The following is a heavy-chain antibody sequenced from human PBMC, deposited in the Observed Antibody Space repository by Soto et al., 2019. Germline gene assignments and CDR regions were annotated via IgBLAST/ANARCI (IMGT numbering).Heavy chain of an antibody. D-gene: IGHD3-22*01. CDR1: GGSFSGYY. J-gene: IGHJ3*02. CDR2: INHSGST. CDR3: ARARHYYDSSGPPGAFDI. V-gene: IGHV4-34*01. Sequence: SETLSLTCAVYGGSFSGYYWSWIRQPPGKGLEWIGEINHSGSTNYNPSLKSRVTISVDTSKNQFSLKLSSVTAADTAVYYCARARHYYDSSGPPGAFDIWGQGTMVTVSS.